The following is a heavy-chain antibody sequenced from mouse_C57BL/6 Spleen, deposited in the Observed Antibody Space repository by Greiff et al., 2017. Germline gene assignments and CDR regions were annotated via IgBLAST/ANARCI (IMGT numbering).Heavy chain of an antibody. CDR3: AKSHYYGSSYDYYAMDY. D-gene: IGHD1-1*01. J-gene: IGHJ4*01. V-gene: IGHV2-5*01. Sequence: VQVVESGPGLVQPSQSLSITCTVSGFSLTSYGVHWVRQSPGKGLEWLGVIWRGGSTDYNAAFMSRLSITKDNSKSQVFFKMNSLQADDTAIYYCAKSHYYGSSYDYYAMDYWGQGTSVTVSS. CDR1: GFSLTSYG. CDR2: IWRGGST.